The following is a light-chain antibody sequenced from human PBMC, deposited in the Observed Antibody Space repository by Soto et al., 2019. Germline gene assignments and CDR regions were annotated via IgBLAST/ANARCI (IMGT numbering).Light chain of an antibody. CDR2: AAS. CDR3: QQYYSYPRT. J-gene: IGKJ1*01. CDR1: QSVGTW. V-gene: IGKV1-5*01. Sequence: DIQMTQSPSTLSASVGGRVTITCRASQSVGTWVAWYQQKPGKAPKLLIYAASTLQSGVPSRFSGSGSGTDFTLTISCLQSEDFATYYCQQYYSYPRTFGQGTKVDIK.